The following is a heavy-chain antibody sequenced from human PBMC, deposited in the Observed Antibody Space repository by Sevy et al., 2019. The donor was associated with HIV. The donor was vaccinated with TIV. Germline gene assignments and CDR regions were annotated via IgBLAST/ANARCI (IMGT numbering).Heavy chain of an antibody. V-gene: IGHV3-73*01. J-gene: IGHJ4*02. D-gene: IGHD2-2*01. CDR1: GFTFSGSA. CDR2: IRSKANSYAT. CDR3: IRGDCSSTSCWGGY. Sequence: GGSLRLSCAASGFTFSGSAMHWVRQASGKGLEWVGRIRSKANSYATAYAASVKGRFTISRDDSKNTAYLQMNSLKTEETAVYYCIRGDCSSTSCWGGYWGQGTLVTVSS.